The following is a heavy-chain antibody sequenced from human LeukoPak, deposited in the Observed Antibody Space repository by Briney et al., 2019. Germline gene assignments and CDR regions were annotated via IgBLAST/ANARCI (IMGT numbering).Heavy chain of an antibody. CDR3: ARLNDIWGPPDGMDV. D-gene: IGHD3-9*01. CDR2: INTNTGNP. CDR1: GYTFTIYA. V-gene: IGHV7-4-1*02. Sequence: ASVKVSCKASGYTFTIYAMNWVRQAPGQGLEWMGWINTNTGNPTYAQGFTGRFVFSLDTSVSTAYLQISSLKAEDTAVYYCARLNDIWGPPDGMDVWGQGTTVTVSS. J-gene: IGHJ6*02.